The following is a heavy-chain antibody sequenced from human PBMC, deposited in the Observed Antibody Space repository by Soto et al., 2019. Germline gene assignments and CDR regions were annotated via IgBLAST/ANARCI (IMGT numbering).Heavy chain of an antibody. CDR1: GYTFTRYT. Sequence: QVQLVQSGAEVKKPGASVKISCKASGYTFTRYTMNWGRQAPGQRLEWMGWINPDNGNTKSSQKFQDRVIITRDPSASTAYMDLSSLRSEDTAVYYCARGIATGQLDPWGQGTLVTVSS. CDR2: INPDNGNT. J-gene: IGHJ5*02. D-gene: IGHD2-15*01. CDR3: ARGIATGQLDP. V-gene: IGHV1-3*01.